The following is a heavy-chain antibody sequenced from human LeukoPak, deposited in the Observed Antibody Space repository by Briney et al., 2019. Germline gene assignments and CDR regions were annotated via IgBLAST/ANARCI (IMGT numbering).Heavy chain of an antibody. D-gene: IGHD6-13*01. CDR1: GYTFTGYY. CDR3: ARGLSGYSSSCN. Sequence: GASVKVSCKASGYTFTGYYMHWVRQAPGQRLEWMGWINPNSGGTNYAQKFQGTVTMTRDTSISTAYMELSRLRSDDTAVYYCARGLSGYSSSCNWGQGTLVTVSS. CDR2: INPNSGGT. V-gene: IGHV1-2*02. J-gene: IGHJ4*02.